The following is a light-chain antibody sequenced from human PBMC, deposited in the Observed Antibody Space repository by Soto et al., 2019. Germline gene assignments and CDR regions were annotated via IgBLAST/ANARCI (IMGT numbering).Light chain of an antibody. J-gene: IGKJ5*01. CDR3: QHYCSSPPIT. CDR1: QSVSSSY. Sequence: EIVLTQSPGTLSLSPGERATLSCRASQSVSSSYLAWYQQKPGQAPRFLIYGASSRATGIPDRFSGSGSVTDFTLTISRLEPEDFAVYYCQHYCSSPPITFGQGTRLEIK. CDR2: GAS. V-gene: IGKV3-20*01.